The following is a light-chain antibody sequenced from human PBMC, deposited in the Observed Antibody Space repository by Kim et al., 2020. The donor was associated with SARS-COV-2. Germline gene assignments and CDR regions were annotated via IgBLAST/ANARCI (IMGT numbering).Light chain of an antibody. V-gene: IGKV4-1*01. CDR3: QQYYSIPYT. CDR1: QSLLYNSNNKNS. Sequence: DIVMTQSPDSLAVSLGERATINCKSSQSLLYNSNNKNSLAWYQQKPGHPPKLLIYGASTRESGVPDRFSGSWSGTDFSLTISSLQAEDVAVYYCQQYYSIPYTFGQGTKLEI. CDR2: GAS. J-gene: IGKJ2*01.